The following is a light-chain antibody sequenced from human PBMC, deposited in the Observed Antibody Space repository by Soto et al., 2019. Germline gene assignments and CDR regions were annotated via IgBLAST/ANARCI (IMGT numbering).Light chain of an antibody. J-gene: IGLJ2*01. V-gene: IGLV7-46*01. Sequence: QAVVTQEPSLTVSPGGTVTLTCGSSTGAVTSGHYPYWFQQKPGQAPRTLIYDTRNKHSWTPARFSGSLLGGKAALTLSGAQPEDEADYYCLLSYSGTHVVFGGGTKLTVL. CDR3: LLSYSGTHVV. CDR2: DTR. CDR1: TGAVTSGHY.